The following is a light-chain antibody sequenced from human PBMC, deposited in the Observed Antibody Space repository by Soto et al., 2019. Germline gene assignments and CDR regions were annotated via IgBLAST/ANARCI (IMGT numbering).Light chain of an antibody. CDR2: DAS. Sequence: DIQMTQSPSSLSASVGDRVTITCQASPDISNYLNWYQQKPGKAPKLLIYDASNLETGVPSRFSGSGSGTDFTFTISSLQPEDIATYYCQQYDNLPVTFGPGTKVDI. J-gene: IGKJ3*01. CDR1: PDISNY. V-gene: IGKV1-33*01. CDR3: QQYDNLPVT.